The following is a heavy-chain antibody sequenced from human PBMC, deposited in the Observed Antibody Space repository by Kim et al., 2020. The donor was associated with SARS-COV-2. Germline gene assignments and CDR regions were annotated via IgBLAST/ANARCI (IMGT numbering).Heavy chain of an antibody. CDR1: GYMFSTHG. Sequence: ASVKVSCKAFGYMFSTHGITWLRQAPGQGLEYMGWVNTNNGNTEYAHKFQGRVTMTTDTSTRTAYMHLWSLTCYDTAVYYCARGSAWPKIDYWGQGTLVTVSS. D-gene: IGHD6-25*01. V-gene: IGHV1-18*04. CDR3: ARGSAWPKIDY. CDR2: VNTNNGNT. J-gene: IGHJ4*02.